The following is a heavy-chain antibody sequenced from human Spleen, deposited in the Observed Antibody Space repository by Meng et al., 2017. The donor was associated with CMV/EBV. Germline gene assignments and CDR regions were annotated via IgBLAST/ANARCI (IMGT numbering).Heavy chain of an antibody. V-gene: IGHV4-31*03. CDR3: ARDLAAMGFDP. CDR1: GGSISSGGYY. J-gene: IGHJ5*02. D-gene: IGHD2-2*01. Sequence: CTVAGGSISSGGYYWSWIRQHPGKGLEWIGYIYYSGSTYYNPSLKSRVTISVDTSKNQFSLKLSSVTAADTAVYYCARDLAAMGFDPWGQGTLVTVSS. CDR2: IYYSGST.